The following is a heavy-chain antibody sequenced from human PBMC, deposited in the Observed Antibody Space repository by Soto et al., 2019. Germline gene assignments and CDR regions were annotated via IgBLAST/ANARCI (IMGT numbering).Heavy chain of an antibody. D-gene: IGHD4-17*01. J-gene: IGHJ3*01. CDR1: TFTCSTYA. Sequence: EVQLLESGGGLVQPGGSLRLSCAASTFTCSTYAMTWIRQAPGKGLEWVASIIGSGSRTFYADSLKGRFTISRDNSKNTLFLQMNSLRAEDAAVYYCTRDPNGDYIGAFDFWGQGTVVTVSS. V-gene: IGHV3-23*01. CDR3: TRDPNGDYIGAFDF. CDR2: IIGSGSRT.